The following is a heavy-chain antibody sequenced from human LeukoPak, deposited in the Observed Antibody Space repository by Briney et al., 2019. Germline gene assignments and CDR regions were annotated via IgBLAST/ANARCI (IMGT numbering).Heavy chain of an antibody. Sequence: GESLKVSCKGSGYSFTSYWIGWVRQMPGKGLEWMGIIYPGDSDTRYIPSFQGQVTISADKSISTAYLQWSSLKASDTAMYYCASSSSGSYEWIWFDPWGQGTLVTVSS. CDR2: IYPGDSDT. CDR1: GYSFTSYW. CDR3: ASSSSGSYEWIWFDP. D-gene: IGHD1-26*01. V-gene: IGHV5-51*01. J-gene: IGHJ5*02.